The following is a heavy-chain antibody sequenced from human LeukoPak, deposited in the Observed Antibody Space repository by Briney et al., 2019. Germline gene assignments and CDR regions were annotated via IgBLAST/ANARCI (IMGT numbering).Heavy chain of an antibody. CDR2: INYSGST. CDR1: GGFFSGYY. CDR3: ARGDGDPTKHGWFDP. J-gene: IGHJ5*02. Sequence: SETPSLTCAVYGGFFSGYYWSWIRQPPGKGLEWIGEINYSGSTNYNPSLKSRVTISVDTSKNQFSLKLSSVTAADTAVYYCARGDGDPTKHGWFDPWGQGTLVTVSS. V-gene: IGHV4-34*01. D-gene: IGHD4-17*01.